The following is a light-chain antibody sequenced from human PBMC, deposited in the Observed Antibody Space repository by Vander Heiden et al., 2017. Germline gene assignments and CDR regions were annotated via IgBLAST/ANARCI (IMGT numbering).Light chain of an antibody. V-gene: IGLV1-44*01. Sequence: QCVETHPPPASRTPGQRATIPCSGSSSNIGSNPVNWYQHLPGSAPQLLIYSNNQRPSGVPDRFSGSKSGTSGSLAISGLRSEDEADYFCATWDDSLNGPVFGGGTKLTIL. J-gene: IGLJ2*01. CDR3: ATWDDSLNGPV. CDR2: SNN. CDR1: SSNIGSNP.